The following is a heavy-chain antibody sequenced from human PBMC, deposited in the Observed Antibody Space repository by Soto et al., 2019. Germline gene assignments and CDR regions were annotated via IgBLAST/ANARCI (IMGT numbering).Heavy chain of an antibody. J-gene: IGHJ3*02. CDR1: GGSMSSSNYY. CDR3: ARHDCNSPICGPSDI. Sequence: QLQLQESGPGLVRPSETLSLTCTVSGGSMSSSNYYWGWIRQPPGKGLEWIGSIHYSGSIYYNPSLKSRVTISVDTSKNQFYLKLRSVTAADTSVYYCARHDCNSPICGPSDILGQGTMVTVSS. CDR2: IHYSGSI. V-gene: IGHV4-39*01. D-gene: IGHD2-2*01.